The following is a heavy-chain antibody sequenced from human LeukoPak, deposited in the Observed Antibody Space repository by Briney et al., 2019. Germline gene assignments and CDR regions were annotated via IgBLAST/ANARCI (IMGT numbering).Heavy chain of an antibody. CDR1: GGSISSSNW. D-gene: IGHD3-10*01. J-gene: IGHJ6*02. V-gene: IGHV4-4*02. CDR3: ARVMGLHYYGSGSYSRYYGMDV. CDR2: IYHSGST. Sequence: PSETLSLTCAVSGGSISSSNWWSWVRQPPGKGLEWIGEIYHSGSTNYNPSLKSRVTISVDKSKNQFSLKLSSVTAADTAVYYCARVMGLHYYGSGSYSRYYGMDVWGQGTTVTVSS.